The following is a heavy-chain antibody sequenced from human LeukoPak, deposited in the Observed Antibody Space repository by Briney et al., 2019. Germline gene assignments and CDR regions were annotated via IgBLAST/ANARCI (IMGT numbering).Heavy chain of an antibody. Sequence: SETLSLTCTVSGGSISSSSYYWGWIRQSPGKGLEWIGSIYYSGTTYYNPSLKTRVTISVDTSKNQFSLKLSSVTAADTAVYYCARHYYGSGSTFWGQGTLVTVSS. CDR2: IYYSGTT. CDR3: ARHYYGSGSTF. J-gene: IGHJ4*02. D-gene: IGHD3-10*01. V-gene: IGHV4-39*01. CDR1: GGSISSSSYY.